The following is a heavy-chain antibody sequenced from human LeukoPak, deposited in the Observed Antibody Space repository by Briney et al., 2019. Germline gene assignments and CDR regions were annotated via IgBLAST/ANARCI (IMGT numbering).Heavy chain of an antibody. CDR1: GYSISSRYY. V-gene: IGHV4-38-2*01. CDR3: ARHARHAPFDY. Sequence: SETLSLTCAVSGYSISSRYYLGWIRQPPGKGLEWIGSIYHSGSTYYYPSLKSRVTISVDTSKNQFSLKLSSVTAADTAVYYCARHARHAPFDYWGQGTLVTVSS. J-gene: IGHJ4*02. D-gene: IGHD2-2*01. CDR2: IYHSGST.